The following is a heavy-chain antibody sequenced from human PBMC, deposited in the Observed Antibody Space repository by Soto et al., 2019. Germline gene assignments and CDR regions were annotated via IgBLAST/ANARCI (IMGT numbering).Heavy chain of an antibody. J-gene: IGHJ6*02. D-gene: IGHD3-16*01. Sequence: ASVKVSCKTSGYTFSNYGINWVRQAPGQGLEWMGWISGYNGNTNYAQTVQGRVTMTTDTSTGTVYMELRSLKSDDTAIYYCSRFMMVGGGFEPKYYHGIDVWGQGTTVTVSS. CDR3: SRFMMVGGGFEPKYYHGIDV. V-gene: IGHV1-18*01. CDR2: ISGYNGNT. CDR1: GYTFSNYG.